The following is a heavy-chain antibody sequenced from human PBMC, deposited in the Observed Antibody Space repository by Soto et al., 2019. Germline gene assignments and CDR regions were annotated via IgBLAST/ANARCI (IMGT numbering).Heavy chain of an antibody. J-gene: IGHJ5*02. CDR3: AGNTWSSWSTFDP. D-gene: IGHD6-13*01. Sequence: SETLSLTCTVSGGSISSNIYYWGWIRQPPGKGLEWIGNIHYSGSTNYDSSLKSRVTISVDTSKNQFSLKLSSVTAADTAVYYCAGNTWSSWSTFDPWGQGTLVTVSS. CDR1: GGSISSNIYY. CDR2: IHYSGST. V-gene: IGHV4-39*07.